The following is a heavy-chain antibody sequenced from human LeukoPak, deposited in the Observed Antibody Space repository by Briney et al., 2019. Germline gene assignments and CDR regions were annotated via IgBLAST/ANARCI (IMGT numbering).Heavy chain of an antibody. J-gene: IGHJ6*02. CDR3: PKDCEGYYYYYGMDV. CDR1: GFTFDDYA. CDR2: ISWNSGSI. V-gene: IGHV3-9*01. Sequence: GGSLRLSCAASGFTFDDYAMHWVRQAPGKGLEWVSGISWNSGSIGYADSVKGRFTISRDNAKNSLYLQMNSLRAEDTALYYCPKDCEGYYYYYGMDVWGQGTTVTVSS.